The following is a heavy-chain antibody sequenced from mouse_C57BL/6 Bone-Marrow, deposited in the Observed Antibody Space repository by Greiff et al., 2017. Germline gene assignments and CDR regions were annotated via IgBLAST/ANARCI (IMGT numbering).Heavy chain of an antibody. CDR3: ARRGYDYDEDWYFDV. Sequence: VQLQQPGAELVRPGTSVKLSCKASGYTFTSYWMHWVKQRPGQGLEWIGVIDPSDSYTNYNQKFKGKATLTVDTSSSTAYMQLSSLTSEDSAVYYCARRGYDYDEDWYFDVWGTGTTVTVSS. V-gene: IGHV1-59*01. J-gene: IGHJ1*03. CDR1: GYTFTSYW. D-gene: IGHD2-4*01. CDR2: IDPSDSYT.